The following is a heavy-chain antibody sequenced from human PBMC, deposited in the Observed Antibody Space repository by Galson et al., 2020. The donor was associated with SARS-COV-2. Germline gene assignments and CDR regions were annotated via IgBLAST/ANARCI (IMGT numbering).Heavy chain of an antibody. CDR3: ARDRSLRYFDWLLWGVDY. CDR2: VSHDESNK. Sequence: GGSLRLPCAVSGFTFTSYAMHWVRQAPGKGLEWVAVVSHDESNKYYADSVKGRFSISRDNSENTLYLQMNSLRPEDTAVYYCARDRSLRYFDWLLWGVDYWGQGTLVTVSS. CDR1: GFTFTSYA. D-gene: IGHD3-9*01. V-gene: IGHV3-30-3*01. J-gene: IGHJ4*02.